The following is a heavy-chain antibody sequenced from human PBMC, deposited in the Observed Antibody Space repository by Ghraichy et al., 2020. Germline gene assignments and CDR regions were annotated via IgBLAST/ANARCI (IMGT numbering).Heavy chain of an antibody. CDR1: GFTFSSYA. D-gene: IGHD3-22*01. Sequence: GGSLRLSCAASGFTFSSYAMSWVRQSPGKGLEWVSAISGSGGSTYYADSVKGRFTISRDNSKNTLYLQMNSLRAEDTAVYYCAKGRQGSRGYYYDSWGQGPLVTVSP. CDR3: AKGRQGSRGYYYDS. V-gene: IGHV3-23*01. J-gene: IGHJ5*01. CDR2: ISGSGGST.